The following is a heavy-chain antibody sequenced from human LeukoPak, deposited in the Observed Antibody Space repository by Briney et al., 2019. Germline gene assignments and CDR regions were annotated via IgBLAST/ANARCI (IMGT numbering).Heavy chain of an antibody. CDR3: TKSGPPDPY. D-gene: IGHD1-14*01. CDR2: ISYDGSDE. CDR1: GFTFSSYA. V-gene: IGHV3-30*14. Sequence: SGGSLRLSCAASGFTFSSYAMHWVRQAPGKGLEWVSIISYDGSDEKFADSVKGRFTISRDNSKNTLYLQMNSLRAEDTAMYYCTKSGPPDPYWGQGTMVTVSS. J-gene: IGHJ3*01.